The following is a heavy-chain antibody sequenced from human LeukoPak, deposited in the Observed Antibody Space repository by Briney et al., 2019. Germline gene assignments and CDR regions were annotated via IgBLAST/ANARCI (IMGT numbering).Heavy chain of an antibody. J-gene: IGHJ3*02. Sequence: ASVKVSCKASGYTFTGYYMHWVRQAPGQGLEWMGWINPNSGGTNYAQKFQGRVTMTRDTSISTAYMELSRLRSDDTAVYYCARDLSDSSGYYVHDAFDIWGQGTMVTVSS. CDR1: GYTFTGYY. CDR3: ARDLSDSSGYYVHDAFDI. D-gene: IGHD3-22*01. V-gene: IGHV1-2*02. CDR2: INPNSGGT.